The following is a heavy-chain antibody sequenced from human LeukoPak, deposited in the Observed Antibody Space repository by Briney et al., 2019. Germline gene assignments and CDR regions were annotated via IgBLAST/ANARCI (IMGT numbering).Heavy chain of an antibody. V-gene: IGHV4-59*01. Sequence: PSETLSLTCTVSGGSISNYYWSWIRQPPGKGLEWIGYIYYSGSTNYNPSLKSRVTISVDTSKNQFSLKLSSVTAADTAVYYCARGELTYSSSPFDYWGQGTLVTVSS. J-gene: IGHJ4*02. CDR3: ARGELTYSSSPFDY. CDR2: IYYSGST. CDR1: GGSISNYY. D-gene: IGHD6-13*01.